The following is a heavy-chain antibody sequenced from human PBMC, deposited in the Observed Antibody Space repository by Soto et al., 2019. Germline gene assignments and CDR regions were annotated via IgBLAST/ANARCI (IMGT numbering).Heavy chain of an antibody. CDR1: GYTFTGYY. CDR2: INPNSGGT. CDR3: ARDVEPGDYYYGMDV. Sequence: ASVKVSCKASGYTFTGYYMHWVRQAPGQGLEWMGWINPNSGGTNYAQKFQGWVTMTRDTSISTAYMELSRLRSDDTAVYYCARDVEPGDYYYGMDVWGQGTTVTVSS. J-gene: IGHJ6*02. D-gene: IGHD1-1*01. V-gene: IGHV1-2*04.